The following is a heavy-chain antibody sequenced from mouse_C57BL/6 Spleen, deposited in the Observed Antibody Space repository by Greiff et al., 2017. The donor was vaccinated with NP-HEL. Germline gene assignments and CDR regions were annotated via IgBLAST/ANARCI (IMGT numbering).Heavy chain of an antibody. Sequence: VNLVESGAELMKPGASVKLSCKATGYTFTGYWIEWVKQRPGHGLEWIGEILPGSGSTNYNEKFKGKATFTAETSSNTAYMQLSSLTTEDSAIYYCARDRTTTVVAHYFDYWGQGTTLTVSS. J-gene: IGHJ2*01. D-gene: IGHD1-1*01. CDR1: GYTFTGYW. CDR3: ARDRTTTVVAHYFDY. CDR2: ILPGSGST. V-gene: IGHV1-9*01.